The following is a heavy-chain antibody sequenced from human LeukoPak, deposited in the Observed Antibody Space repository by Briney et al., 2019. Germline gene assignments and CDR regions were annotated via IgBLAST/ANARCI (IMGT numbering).Heavy chain of an antibody. D-gene: IGHD1-26*01. CDR2: MNPNSGNT. V-gene: IGHV1-8*01. J-gene: IGHJ4*02. CDR1: GYTFTSYD. CDR3: ARDGIVGAWRPY. Sequence: ASVKVSCKASGYTFTSYDINWVRQATGQGLEWMGWMNPNSGNTGYAQKFQGRVTMTRNTSISTAYMELSSLRSEDTAVYYCARDGIVGAWRPYWGQGTLVTVPS.